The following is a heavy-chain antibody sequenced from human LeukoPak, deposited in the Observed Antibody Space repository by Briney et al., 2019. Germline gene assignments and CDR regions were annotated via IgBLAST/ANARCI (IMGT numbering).Heavy chain of an antibody. CDR3: TKDRQSGTCLDY. D-gene: IGHD1-26*01. CDR2: ISNDGSIK. V-gene: IGHV3-30*18. Sequence: GGSLRLSCAASGFTFSTYGMHWVRQAPGKGPEWVAVISNDGSIKYYVGSVKGRFTISRDNSRNTLYLQMNSLRAEDTAVYYCTKDRQSGTCLDYWGQGALVTVFS. J-gene: IGHJ4*02. CDR1: GFTFSTYG.